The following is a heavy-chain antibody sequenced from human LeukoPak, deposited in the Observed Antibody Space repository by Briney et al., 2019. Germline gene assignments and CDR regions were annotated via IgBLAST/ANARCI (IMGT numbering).Heavy chain of an antibody. J-gene: IGHJ4*02. D-gene: IGHD6-13*01. V-gene: IGHV3-30*18. Sequence: GGSLRLSCAASGVTFSSYGMHWVRQAPGKGLEWVAVISYDGSNKYYADSVKGRFTISRDNSKNTLYLQMNSLRAEDTAVYYCAKDLFLAAAWSSFDYWGQGTLVTVSS. CDR3: AKDLFLAAAWSSFDY. CDR2: ISYDGSNK. CDR1: GVTFSSYG.